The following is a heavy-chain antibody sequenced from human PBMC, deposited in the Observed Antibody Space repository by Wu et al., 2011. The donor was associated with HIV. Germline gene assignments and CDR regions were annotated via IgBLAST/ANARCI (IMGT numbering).Heavy chain of an antibody. J-gene: IGHJ4*02. Sequence: KPGSSVKVSCKASGGTFSSYAISWVRQAPGQGLEWMGGVIPIFATTNYAQKFQGRVTMSRDTSTSTVYMELSSLRSEDTAVYYCARAYSSAAGQFDYWGQGTLVTVSS. V-gene: IGHV1-69*05. CDR2: VIPIFATT. D-gene: IGHD6-25*01. CDR1: GGTFSSYA. CDR3: ARAYSSAAGQFDY.